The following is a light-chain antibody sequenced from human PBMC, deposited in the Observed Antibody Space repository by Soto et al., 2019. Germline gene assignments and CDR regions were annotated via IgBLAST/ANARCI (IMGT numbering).Light chain of an antibody. CDR3: CSYAGSSTFVV. Sequence: QSALTQPASVSGSPGQSITISCTGTSSDVGSYNLVSWYQQHPGKAPTLMIYEVSKRPSGVSNRFSGSKSGNTASLTISGLQAEDEADYCCCSYAGSSTFVVFGGGTKLTVL. CDR1: SSDVGSYNL. J-gene: IGLJ2*01. V-gene: IGLV2-23*02. CDR2: EVS.